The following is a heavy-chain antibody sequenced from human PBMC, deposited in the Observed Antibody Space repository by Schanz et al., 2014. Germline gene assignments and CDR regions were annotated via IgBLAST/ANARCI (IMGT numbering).Heavy chain of an antibody. CDR3: AKNQYDDVDLSSFYFDF. J-gene: IGHJ4*02. CDR1: GFNFGSHG. D-gene: IGHD3-10*02. CDR2: ISYDGSFK. V-gene: IGHV3-33*06. Sequence: QVQLVESGGGVVQPGRSLRLSCAASGFNFGSHGMHWVRQAPGKGLEWVAVISYDGSFKNYADSVRGRITISGDSSKYTVYLQMNSLRADDTAVYYCAKNQYDDVDLSSFYFDFWGQGTLVTVSS.